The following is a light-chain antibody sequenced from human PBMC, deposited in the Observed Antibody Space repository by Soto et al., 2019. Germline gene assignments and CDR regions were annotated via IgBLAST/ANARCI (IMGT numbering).Light chain of an antibody. CDR1: QGIGDT. Sequence: EIVLTQSPGTLSLSPGERATLSCRVSQGIGDTLAWYQHKPGQTPRRLIYDTSTRATGVPTRCSGSRSGAEFTLTINSLQSEDFAVYYCQQRSNWPPLTFGGGTKVDIK. CDR2: DTS. J-gene: IGKJ4*01. V-gene: IGKV3-11*01. CDR3: QQRSNWPPLT.